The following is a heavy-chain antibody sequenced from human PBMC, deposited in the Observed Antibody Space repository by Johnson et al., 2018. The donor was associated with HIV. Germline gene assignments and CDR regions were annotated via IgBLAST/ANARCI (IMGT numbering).Heavy chain of an antibody. Sequence: QVQLVESGGGLVQPGGSLRLSCAASGFTFSSYAMHWVRQAPGKGLEYVSAISSNGGSTYYIDSVQGRFTISRDNSKNTAYMQMNSLRPEDTAVYYCASVGTGTPLDAFDIWGQGTMVTVSS. J-gene: IGHJ3*02. CDR3: ASVGTGTPLDAFDI. CDR2: ISSNGGST. D-gene: IGHD1-14*01. CDR1: GFTFSSYA. V-gene: IGHV3-64*04.